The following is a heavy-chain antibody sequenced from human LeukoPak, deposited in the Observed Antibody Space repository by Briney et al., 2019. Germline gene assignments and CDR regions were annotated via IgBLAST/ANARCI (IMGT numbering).Heavy chain of an antibody. Sequence: GESLKISCKVSGYTFTSYWIGWVRQMPGKGLEWMGIIHPSDSETRYSPSFQGQVTISADKSISTAYLQWSSLKASDTAMYYCARQRFGTMVREVIDAFDIWGQGTMVTVSS. D-gene: IGHD3-10*01. CDR1: GYTFTSYW. J-gene: IGHJ3*02. V-gene: IGHV5-51*01. CDR3: ARQRFGTMVREVIDAFDI. CDR2: IHPSDSET.